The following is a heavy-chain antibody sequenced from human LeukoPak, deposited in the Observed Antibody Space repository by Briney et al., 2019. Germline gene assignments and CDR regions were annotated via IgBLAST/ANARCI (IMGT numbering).Heavy chain of an antibody. CDR1: GITVSSHS. J-gene: IGHJ3*02. Sequence: GGSLRLSCAASGITVSSHSMSWVRQAPGKGLEWVAVIYTGGNTDYADSVKGRCTISSHRPRNTLYLQMDSLTAEDTAVYYCARDRIAAVGNDAFDIWGQGTMVTVSS. CDR2: IYTGGNT. D-gene: IGHD6-13*01. CDR3: ARDRIAAVGNDAFDI. V-gene: IGHV3-53*04.